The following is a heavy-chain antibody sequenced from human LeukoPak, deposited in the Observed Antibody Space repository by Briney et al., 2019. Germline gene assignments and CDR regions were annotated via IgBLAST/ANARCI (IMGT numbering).Heavy chain of an antibody. J-gene: IGHJ4*01. CDR2: MNPNSGKT. D-gene: IGHD5-24*01. CDR1: GYTFTSYD. V-gene: IGHV1-8*01. Sequence: GASVKVSCKASGYTFTSYDINWVRQATGQGLEWMGWMNPNSGKTGYAQKFQGRVTMTRNTSISTASMAMSSLRSEDTAVYYSASPHGGYNYYFDYWGQGTLVTVSA. CDR3: ASPHGGYNYYFDY.